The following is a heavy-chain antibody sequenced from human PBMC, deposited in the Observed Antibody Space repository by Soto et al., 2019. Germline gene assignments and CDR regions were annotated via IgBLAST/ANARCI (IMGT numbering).Heavy chain of an antibody. CDR1: GFTFSNYA. CDR3: AKDKGVFNWATSYFDY. J-gene: IGHJ4*02. Sequence: PVGSLRLSCAASGFTFSNYAMHCFRQSPVKGLEWVALTSYDGNNEYYTDSVKGRFTISRDNSKNTLFLQMNSPRPEDTAVYYCAKDKGVFNWATSYFDYWGQGALVTVSS. CDR2: TSYDGNNE. V-gene: IGHV3-30*18. D-gene: IGHD1-1*01.